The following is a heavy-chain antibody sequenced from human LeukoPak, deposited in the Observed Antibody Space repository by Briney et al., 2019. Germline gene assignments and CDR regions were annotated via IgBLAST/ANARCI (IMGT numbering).Heavy chain of an antibody. D-gene: IGHD3-10*01. J-gene: IGHJ6*02. V-gene: IGHV3-48*04. CDR1: GFTFSSFS. CDR3: AKERRHGSGSLYYYYGMDV. Sequence: GGSLRLSCAASGFTFSSFSMNWVRQAPGKGLEWVSYISSSSTTIYYADSVKGRFTISRDNAKNSLYLQMNSLRAEDTAVYYCAKERRHGSGSLYYYYGMDVWGQGTTVTVSS. CDR2: ISSSSTTI.